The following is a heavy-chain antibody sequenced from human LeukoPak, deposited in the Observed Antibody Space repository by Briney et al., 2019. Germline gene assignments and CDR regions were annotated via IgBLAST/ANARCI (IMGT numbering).Heavy chain of an antibody. CDR2: IQNDGSDK. V-gene: IGHV3-30*02. Sequence: GGSLRLSCAASGITFRSSGMHWVRQAPGKGLEWVTFIQNDGSDKSYAASVQGRFTISRDNSKNTVYLHMNSLRADDTALYYCAREGGRAAPGRFDYWGQGTLVTVSS. J-gene: IGHJ4*02. CDR1: GITFRSSG. CDR3: AREGGRAAPGRFDY. D-gene: IGHD6-13*01.